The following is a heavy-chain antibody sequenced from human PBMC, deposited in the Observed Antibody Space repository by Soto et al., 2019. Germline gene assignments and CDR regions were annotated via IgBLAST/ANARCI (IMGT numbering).Heavy chain of an antibody. J-gene: IGHJ6*03. V-gene: IGHV1-18*01. D-gene: IGHD5-12*01. CDR3: ARDRGVASPVDGNTHYYCDMDV. CDR1: GYSFTNYG. Sequence: QDQLVQSGVEVKKPGASVKVSCKASGYSFTNYGITWVRQAPGQGFEWMGWISAYNGNPNFAQKFQGRVTLTTDASTSTAYLELRSLRFDETAVYYCARDRGVASPVDGNTHYYCDMDVWGKGTTVTVSS. CDR2: ISAYNGNP.